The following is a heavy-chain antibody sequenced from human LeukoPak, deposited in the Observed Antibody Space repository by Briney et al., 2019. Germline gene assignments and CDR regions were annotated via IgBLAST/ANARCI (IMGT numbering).Heavy chain of an antibody. Sequence: PGGSLRLSCAASGFSFSSYAMHWVRQAPGKGLEWVAVISYDGSNKYYADSVKGRFTISRDNSKNTLYLQMNSLRAEDTAVYYCARDGVVVRGWRERTYWGQGTLVTVSS. CDR2: ISYDGSNK. CDR3: ARDGVVVRGWRERTY. J-gene: IGHJ4*02. V-gene: IGHV3-30-3*01. CDR1: GFSFSSYA. D-gene: IGHD3-10*01.